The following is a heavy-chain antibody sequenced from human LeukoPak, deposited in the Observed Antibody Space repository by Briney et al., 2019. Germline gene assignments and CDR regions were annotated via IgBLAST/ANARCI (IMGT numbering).Heavy chain of an antibody. CDR3: ARRTADGYNLDY. D-gene: IGHD5-24*01. CDR1: GYTFTGYH. J-gene: IGHJ4*02. V-gene: IGHV1-2*02. CDR2: INPNSGGT. Sequence: ASVKVSCKASGYTFTGYHMHWVRQAPGQGLEWMGWINPNSGGTNYVQKLQDRVTMTRDTSISTAYMELSRLRSDDTAVYYCARRTADGYNLDYWGQGTLVTVSS.